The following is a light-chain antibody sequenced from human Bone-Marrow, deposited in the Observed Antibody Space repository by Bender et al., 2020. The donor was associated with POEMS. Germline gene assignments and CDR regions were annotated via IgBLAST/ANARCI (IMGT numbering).Light chain of an antibody. CDR2: KDS. Sequence: AARITCSGDALPKAYANWYQQKPGQAPLLVIYKDSERPSGIPERFSGSNSGTTVTLTISGVQAEDEADYYCQSTDISGTYVFGTGTKVTVL. CDR3: QSTDISGTYV. V-gene: IGLV3-25*03. J-gene: IGLJ1*01. CDR1: ALPKAY.